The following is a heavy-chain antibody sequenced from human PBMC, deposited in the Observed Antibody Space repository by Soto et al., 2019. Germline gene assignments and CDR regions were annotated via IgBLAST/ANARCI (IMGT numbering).Heavy chain of an antibody. J-gene: IGHJ4*02. CDR3: AKEPHYFDY. Sequence: QVQLVESGGGVVQPGRSLRLSCAASGFTFSSYGMHWVRQAPGKGLEWVAVISYDGSNKYYADSVKGRFTISRDNSKNTLYLQMNSLRAEDTAVYYCAKEPHYFDYWGQGTLVTVSS. V-gene: IGHV3-30*18. CDR2: ISYDGSNK. CDR1: GFTFSSYG.